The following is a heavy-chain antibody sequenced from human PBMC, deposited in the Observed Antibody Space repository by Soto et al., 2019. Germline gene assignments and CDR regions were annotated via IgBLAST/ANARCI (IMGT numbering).Heavy chain of an antibody. V-gene: IGHV1-18*01. D-gene: IGHD1-26*01. CDR3: ARDASVGLNDY. CDR2: ISSYNGNT. J-gene: IGHJ4*02. Sequence: ASVKVSCKASGYTFTSYGISWVRQAPGQGLEWMGWISSYNGNTKYAQKLQGRVTMTTDTTTSTAYMELRSLRSDDTAVYYCARDASVGLNDYWGQGTLVTVSS. CDR1: GYTFTSYG.